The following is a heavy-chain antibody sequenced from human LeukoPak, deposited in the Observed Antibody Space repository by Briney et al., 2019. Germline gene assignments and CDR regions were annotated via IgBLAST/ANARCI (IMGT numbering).Heavy chain of an antibody. J-gene: IGHJ3*02. V-gene: IGHV1-46*01. CDR1: GYTFTTYY. D-gene: IGHD2-2*03. CDR2: INPSGGST. Sequence: ASVKVSCKASGYTFTTYYMHWVRQAPGQGLEWMGIINPSGGSTRYAQKFQGRVTMTRDTAISTAYMELSRLRSDDTAVYYCARTLGYCSSSSCYGGDYDAFDIWGQGTMVTVSS. CDR3: ARTLGYCSSSSCYGGDYDAFDI.